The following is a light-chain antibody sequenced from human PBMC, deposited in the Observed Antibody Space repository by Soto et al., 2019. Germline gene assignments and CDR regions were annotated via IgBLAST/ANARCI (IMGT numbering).Light chain of an antibody. J-gene: IGKJ5*01. CDR3: QQTYSTLSIT. CDR2: AAS. V-gene: IGKV1-39*01. CDR1: ESISRH. Sequence: DLQMTQSPSSLSASVGDRVTITCRASESISRHLNWYQQKPGKAPKILIYAASSLQNGVPSRFRGNGSETDFTHTITNLQPEDFAPYYCQQTYSTLSITFGQGTRLDI.